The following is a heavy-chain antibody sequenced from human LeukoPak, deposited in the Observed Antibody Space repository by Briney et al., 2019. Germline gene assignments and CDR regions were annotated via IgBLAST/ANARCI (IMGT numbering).Heavy chain of an antibody. D-gene: IGHD3-22*01. V-gene: IGHV4-39*01. Sequence: KPSETLSLTCSVSGASISSSTYYWGWIRQAPWKGLEWIGTTYYSGSTYYNPSLRSRVTISADTSENQFSLKLSSATAADTAVYYCARHRLGSGYYFLFDYWGQGALVTVSS. CDR1: GASISSSTYY. J-gene: IGHJ4*02. CDR3: ARHRLGSGYYFLFDY. CDR2: TYYSGST.